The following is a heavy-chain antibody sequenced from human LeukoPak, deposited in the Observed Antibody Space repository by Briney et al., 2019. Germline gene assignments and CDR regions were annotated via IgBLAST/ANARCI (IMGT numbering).Heavy chain of an antibody. J-gene: IGHJ6*04. CDR1: GYTFTGYC. V-gene: IGHV1-2*04. Sequence: APVKVSCKASGYTFTGYCMHWVRQAPGQGLEWMGWINPNSGGTNYAQKFQGWVTMTRDTSISTAYMELSRLRSDDTAVYYCAREAWSGYCSGGSCYSRGMDVWGKGTTVTVSS. CDR3: AREAWSGYCSGGSCYSRGMDV. D-gene: IGHD2-15*01. CDR2: INPNSGGT.